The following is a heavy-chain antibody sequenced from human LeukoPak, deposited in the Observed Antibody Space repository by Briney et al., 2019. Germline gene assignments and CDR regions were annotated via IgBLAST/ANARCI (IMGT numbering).Heavy chain of an antibody. CDR2: INHSGST. V-gene: IGHV4-34*01. Sequence: SATLSLTCAVYGGSFSGYYWSWIRQAPGKGLEWIGEINHSGSTDYNPSLESRVTISGDTSKNQFSLKLSSVTAADTAVYYCAREPGYCSGNRCYGSWFDPWGQGTLVTVSS. D-gene: IGHD2-15*01. CDR1: GGSFSGYY. J-gene: IGHJ5*02. CDR3: AREPGYCSGNRCYGSWFDP.